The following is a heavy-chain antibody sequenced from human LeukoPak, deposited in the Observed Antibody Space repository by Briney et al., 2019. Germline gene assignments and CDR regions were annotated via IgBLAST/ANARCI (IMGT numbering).Heavy chain of an antibody. J-gene: IGHJ5*02. D-gene: IGHD3-10*01. CDR2: IIPIFGTA. CDR3: ARQPEDYYGSGSYYWEGYGWFDP. V-gene: IGHV1-69*13. Sequence: GASMKVSCKASGGTFSSYAISWVRQAPGQGLEWMGGIIPIFGTANYAQKFQGRVTFTADESTSTAYMELSSQRSEDTAVYYCARQPEDYYGSGSYYWEGYGWFDPWGQGTLVTVSS. CDR1: GGTFSSYA.